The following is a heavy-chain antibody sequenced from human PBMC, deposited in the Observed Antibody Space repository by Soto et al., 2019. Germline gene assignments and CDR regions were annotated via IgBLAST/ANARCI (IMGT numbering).Heavy chain of an antibody. CDR1: GFTFSDYY. D-gene: IGHD3-10*01. V-gene: IGHV3-11*01. J-gene: IGHJ4*02. Sequence: GGSLRLSCAASGFTFSDYYMSWIRQAPGKGLEWVSYISSSGSTIYYADSVKGRFTISRDNAKNSLYLQMNSLRAEDTAVYYCARDELPSTYYYGSGSYAFDYWGQGTLVTVSS. CDR2: ISSSGSTI. CDR3: ARDELPSTYYYGSGSYAFDY.